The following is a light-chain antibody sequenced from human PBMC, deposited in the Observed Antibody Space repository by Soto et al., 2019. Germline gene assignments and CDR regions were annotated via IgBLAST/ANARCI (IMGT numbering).Light chain of an antibody. Sequence: EILMTQSPATLSVSAGERATVSCRASQSVSSNLACYQQKPGQAPRLLIYGASTRATGIPARFSGSGSGTEFTLTISSLQSEDFAVYYCQQYSNWPSWTFGQGTRLEI. CDR1: QSVSSN. J-gene: IGKJ5*01. V-gene: IGKV3-15*01. CDR2: GAS. CDR3: QQYSNWPSWT.